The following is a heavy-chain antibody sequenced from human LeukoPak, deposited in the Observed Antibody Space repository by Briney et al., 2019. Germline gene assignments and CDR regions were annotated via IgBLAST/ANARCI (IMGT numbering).Heavy chain of an antibody. V-gene: IGHV1-2*02. Sequence: ASVKVSCKASGYTCTGYYMHWVRQAPGQGLEGMGWINPNSGGTNYAQKFQGRVTMTRDTSISTAYMELSRLRSGAPAVYSCGREDTVSEGVCDYWGQGALVTVSS. CDR1: GYTCTGYY. CDR3: GREDTVSEGVCDY. CDR2: INPNSGGT. D-gene: IGHD5/OR15-5a*01. J-gene: IGHJ4*02.